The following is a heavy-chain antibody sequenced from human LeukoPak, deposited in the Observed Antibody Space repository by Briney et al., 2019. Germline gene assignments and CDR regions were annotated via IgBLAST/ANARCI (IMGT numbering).Heavy chain of an antibody. J-gene: IGHJ4*02. CDR1: GYTFIGCC. V-gene: IGHV1-2*02. D-gene: IGHD5/OR15-5a*01. CDR2: INPTSGGT. CDR3: ARLVGLSTTASY. Sequence: ASVKVSCKASGYTFIGCCLHWVRQAPGQGLEWMGWINPTSGGTNYAQKFQDRVTMTRDTSINTAYMELSRLTSDDTAVYYCARLVGLSTTASYWGQGTLVIVSS.